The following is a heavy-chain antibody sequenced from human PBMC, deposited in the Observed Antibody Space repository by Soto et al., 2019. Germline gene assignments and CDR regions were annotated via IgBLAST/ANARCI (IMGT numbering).Heavy chain of an antibody. D-gene: IGHD6-13*01. J-gene: IGHJ5*02. CDR3: ARDLGDSSSWHGLEPIKNDP. CDR1: GGTFSSYT. V-gene: IGHV1-69*04. Sequence: ASVKVSCKASGGTFSSYTISWVRQAPGQGLEWMGRIIPILGIANYAQKFQGRVTITADKSTSTAYMELSSLRSEDTAVYYCARDLGDSSSWHGLEPIKNDPWGQGTLVTVSS. CDR2: IIPILGIA.